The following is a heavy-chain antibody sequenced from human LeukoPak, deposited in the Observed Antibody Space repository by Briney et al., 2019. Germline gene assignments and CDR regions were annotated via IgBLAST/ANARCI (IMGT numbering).Heavy chain of an antibody. Sequence: ASVKVSCKASGYTFTSYYMHWVRQAPGQGLEWMGIINPSGGSTSYAQKFQDRVTMTWDTSTSTVYMELSSLRSEDMAVYYCARFGSVWHDDYWGQGTLVTVSS. J-gene: IGHJ4*02. CDR3: ARFGSVWHDDY. V-gene: IGHV1-46*01. CDR2: INPSGGST. D-gene: IGHD5/OR15-5a*01. CDR1: GYTFTSYY.